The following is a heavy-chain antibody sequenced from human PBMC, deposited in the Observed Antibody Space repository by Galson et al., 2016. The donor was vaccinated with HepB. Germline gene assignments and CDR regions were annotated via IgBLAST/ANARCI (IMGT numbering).Heavy chain of an antibody. CDR3: ARESPTTAGAFDI. J-gene: IGHJ3*02. V-gene: IGHV3-7*01. CDR1: GFTLSSYS. CDR2: IKQDRSEK. Sequence: SLRLPCAASGFTLSSYSMTWVSQAPGKGLEWVANIKQDRSEKYYVDSVKGRFTISTDNAKNSLYLQMNSLRGEDTAVYYCARESPTTAGAFDIWGQGTMVTVSS. D-gene: IGHD4-17*01.